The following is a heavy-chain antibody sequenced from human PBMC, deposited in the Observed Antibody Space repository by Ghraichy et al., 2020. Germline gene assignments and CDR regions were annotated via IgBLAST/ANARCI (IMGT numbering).Heavy chain of an antibody. CDR3: AREGPYCTLSSCYQRGFDY. D-gene: IGHD2-2*01. J-gene: IGHJ4*02. Sequence: GESLNISCAASGFTVGTHYMSWVRQAPGKGLEWVSIIYGGDITHFADSVNGRFTVSRDDSKNTLILQMDSLRVEDTAVYYCAREGPYCTLSSCYQRGFDYWGQGTPVTVSS. CDR1: GFTVGTHY. CDR2: IYGGDIT. V-gene: IGHV3-66*01.